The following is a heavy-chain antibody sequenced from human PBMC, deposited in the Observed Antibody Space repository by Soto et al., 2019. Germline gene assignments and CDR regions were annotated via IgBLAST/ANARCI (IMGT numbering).Heavy chain of an antibody. D-gene: IGHD6-13*01. CDR3: ASSIAAAGTPYYYYYYGMDV. Sequence: ASVKVSCKASGYTFTGYYMHWVRQAPGQGLEWMGWINPNSGGTNYAQKFQGWVTMTRDTSISTAYMELSGLRSDDTAVYYCASSIAAAGTPYYYYYYGMDVWGQGTTVTVSS. CDR2: INPNSGGT. J-gene: IGHJ6*02. V-gene: IGHV1-2*04. CDR1: GYTFTGYY.